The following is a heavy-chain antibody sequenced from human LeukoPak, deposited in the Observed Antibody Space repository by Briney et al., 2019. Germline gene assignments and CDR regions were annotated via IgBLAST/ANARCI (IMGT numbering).Heavy chain of an antibody. J-gene: IGHJ3*02. CDR2: IIPILGIA. Sequence: SVKVSCKASGGTFSSYAISWVRQAPGQGLEWMGRIIPILGIANYAQKFQGRVTITADKSTSTAYMELSSLRSEDTAVYYCARERPGGGDAFDIWGQGTMVTVSS. V-gene: IGHV1-69*04. CDR1: GGTFSSYA. CDR3: ARERPGGGDAFDI. D-gene: IGHD3-10*01.